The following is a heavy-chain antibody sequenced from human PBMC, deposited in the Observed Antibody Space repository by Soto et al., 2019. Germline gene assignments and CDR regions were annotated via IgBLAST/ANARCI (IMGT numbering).Heavy chain of an antibody. V-gene: IGHV3-23*01. D-gene: IGHD6-19*01. CDR2: ISGSGGST. CDR3: AKGPPYSSGWYHLDY. CDR1: GGTCSGYA. J-gene: IGHJ4*02. Sequence: GGSLRVWWAAAGGTCSGYARSWVRQAPGKGLEWVSAISGSGGSTYYADSVKGRFTISRDNSKNTLYLQMNSLRAEDTAVYYCAKGPPYSSGWYHLDYWGQGTLVTVSS.